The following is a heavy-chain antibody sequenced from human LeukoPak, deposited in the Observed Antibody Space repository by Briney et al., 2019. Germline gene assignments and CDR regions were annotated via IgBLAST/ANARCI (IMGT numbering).Heavy chain of an antibody. D-gene: IGHD3-10*01. J-gene: IGHJ3*02. CDR1: GDSVSSNSAA. V-gene: IGHV6-1*01. Sequence: SQTLSLTCAISGDSVSSNSAAWNWIRQSPSRGLEWLGRTYYRSKWYNDYAVSVKSRITINPDTSKNQFSLQLNSVTPEDTAVYYCAKFGITMVRGADAFDIWGQGTMVTVSS. CDR2: TYYRSKWYN. CDR3: AKFGITMVRGADAFDI.